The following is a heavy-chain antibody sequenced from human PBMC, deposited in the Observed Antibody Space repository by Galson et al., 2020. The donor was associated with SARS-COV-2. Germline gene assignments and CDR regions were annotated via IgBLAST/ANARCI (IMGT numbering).Heavy chain of an antibody. CDR3: ARGDMRNDYFDY. Sequence: ALHGESLKISCAASGFTFRSYWMHWVRQAPGKGLVWVSRIYSEGSSTSYADSVKGRFTISGDDAKNMLYLHMSSLRAEDTAVYYCARGDMRNDYFDYWGQGTLVTVSS. CDR2: IYSEGSST. CDR1: GFTFRSYW. J-gene: IGHJ4*02. V-gene: IGHV3-74*01. D-gene: IGHD3-16*01.